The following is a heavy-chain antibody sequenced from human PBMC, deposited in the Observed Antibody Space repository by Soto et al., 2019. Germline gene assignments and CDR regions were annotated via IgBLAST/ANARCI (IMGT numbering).Heavy chain of an antibody. CDR1: GFTFDDYG. D-gene: IGHD6-19*01. J-gene: IGHJ5*02. V-gene: IGHV3-20*04. Sequence: GGSLRLSCAASGFTFDDYGMSWVRQAPGKGLKWVSGINWNGGSTGYADSVKGRFTISRDNAKNSLYLQMNSLRAEDTALYYCARDRTAVAGPDWFDPWGQGTLVTVSS. CDR2: INWNGGST. CDR3: ARDRTAVAGPDWFDP.